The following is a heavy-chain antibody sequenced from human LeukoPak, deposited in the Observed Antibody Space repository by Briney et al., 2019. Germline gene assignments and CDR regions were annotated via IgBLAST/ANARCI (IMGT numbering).Heavy chain of an antibody. CDR3: ARVWAPSNTSYYYYGMDV. D-gene: IGHD2-2*01. V-gene: IGHV1-3*01. CDR2: INAGNGNT. Sequence: ASVKVSCKASGYTFTSYAMHWVRQAPGQRLEWMGWINAGNGNTKYSQKFQGRVTITRDTSASTAYMELSSLRSEDTAVYYCARVWAPSNTSYYYYGMDVWGQGTTVTVSS. J-gene: IGHJ6*02. CDR1: GYTFTSYA.